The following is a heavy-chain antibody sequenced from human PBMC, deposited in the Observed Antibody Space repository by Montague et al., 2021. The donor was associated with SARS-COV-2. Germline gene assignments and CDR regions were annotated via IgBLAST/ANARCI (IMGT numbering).Heavy chain of an antibody. CDR3: ARDTGISGAFDI. D-gene: IGHD2-15*01. Sequence: TLSLTCTVSGGSISSGGYYWSWIRQHPGKGLEWIGYFYYSGSTYYNPSLKSPVTISVDTSKNQFSLKLSSVTAADTAVYCCARDTGISGAFDIWGQGTMVTVSS. CDR1: GGSISSGGYY. CDR2: FYYSGST. J-gene: IGHJ3*02. V-gene: IGHV4-31*01.